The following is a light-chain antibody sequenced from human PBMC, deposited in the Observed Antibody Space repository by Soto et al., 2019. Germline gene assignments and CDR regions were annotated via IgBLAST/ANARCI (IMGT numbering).Light chain of an antibody. Sequence: QSALTRPASVSGSPGQSITISCTGTSSDIGAYNYVSWYRQHPGKAPQLLIYDVNNRPSGVSHRFSGSKSGNTASLTISGLQSEDEADYFCTSYTSSNALEVFGIGTKLTVL. CDR3: TSYTSSNALEV. CDR1: SSDIGAYNY. J-gene: IGLJ1*01. CDR2: DVN. V-gene: IGLV2-14*03.